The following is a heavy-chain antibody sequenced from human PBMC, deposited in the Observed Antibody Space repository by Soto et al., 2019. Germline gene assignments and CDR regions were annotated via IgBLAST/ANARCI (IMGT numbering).Heavy chain of an antibody. CDR2: IYATGTT. V-gene: IGHV4-4*07. CDR1: GASISGFY. Sequence: SETLSLTCTVSGASISGFYWSWIRKSAGKGLEWIGRIYATGTTDYNPSLKSRVMMLVDTSKKQFSLKLRSVTAADTAVYYCVRDGTKTLRDWFDPWGQGISVTVSS. J-gene: IGHJ5*02. CDR3: VRDGTKTLRDWFDP. D-gene: IGHD1-1*01.